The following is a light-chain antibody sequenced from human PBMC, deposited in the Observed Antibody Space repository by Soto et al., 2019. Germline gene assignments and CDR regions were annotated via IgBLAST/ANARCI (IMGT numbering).Light chain of an antibody. Sequence: DIQMTQSPSTLSASLGDRVTITCRASQSISSWLAWYQQKPGKAPKLLIYDASSLESGVPSRFRGSGSGTEFTLTISSLQPDDFATYYCQQYGTSLWTFGQGTKVDIK. CDR1: QSISSW. V-gene: IGKV1-5*01. CDR3: QQYGTSLWT. J-gene: IGKJ1*01. CDR2: DAS.